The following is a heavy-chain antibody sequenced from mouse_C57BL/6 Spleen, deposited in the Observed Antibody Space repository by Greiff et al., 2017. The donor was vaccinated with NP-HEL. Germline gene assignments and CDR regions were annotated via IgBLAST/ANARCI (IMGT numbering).Heavy chain of an antibody. J-gene: IGHJ4*01. D-gene: IGHD1-1*01. CDR1: GFSLTSYA. CDR3: ARNSDTVEYAMDY. Sequence: VHLVESGPGLVAPSQSLSITCTVSGFSLTSYAISWVRQPPGKGLEWLGVIWTGGGTNYNSALKSRLSISKDNSKSQVFLKMNSLQTDDTARYYCARNSDTVEYAMDYWGQGTSVTVSS. CDR2: IWTGGGT. V-gene: IGHV2-9-1*01.